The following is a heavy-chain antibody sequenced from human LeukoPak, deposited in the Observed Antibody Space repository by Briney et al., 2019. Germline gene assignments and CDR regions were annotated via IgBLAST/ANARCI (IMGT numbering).Heavy chain of an antibody. CDR3: AWSGSSSGYFDS. Sequence: PGGSLRLSCAASGFTFRSYEMNWVRQAPGKGLEWVSFISNSGDSIYYADSVKGRFTISRDNAKNSLYLQMNSLRAEDTAVYYCAWSGSSSGYFDSWGQGTLVTVSS. CDR2: ISNSGDSI. CDR1: GFTFRSYE. D-gene: IGHD6-6*01. V-gene: IGHV3-48*03. J-gene: IGHJ4*02.